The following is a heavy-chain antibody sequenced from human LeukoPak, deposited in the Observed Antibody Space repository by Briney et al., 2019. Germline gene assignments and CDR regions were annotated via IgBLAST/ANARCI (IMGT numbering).Heavy chain of an antibody. D-gene: IGHD3-22*01. V-gene: IGHV3-53*01. J-gene: IGHJ4*02. CDR2: IYSVGST. Sequence: GGSLRLSCAASGFTLSSNYMSWVRQAPGKGLDWVSVIYSVGSTYYAESVKGRFTISRDNSKNTLYLQMNSLRADDTAVYYCARGYYYDSSGFDYWGQGTLVTVSS. CDR3: ARGYYYDSSGFDY. CDR1: GFTLSSNY.